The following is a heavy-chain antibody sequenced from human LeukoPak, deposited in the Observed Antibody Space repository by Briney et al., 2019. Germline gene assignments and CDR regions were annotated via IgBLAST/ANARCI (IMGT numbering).Heavy chain of an antibody. CDR2: ISTYSGNT. J-gene: IGHJ4*02. D-gene: IGHD2-2*01. CDR3: ARDKPTREDIVVVPVLGY. CDR1: GNTFTTYG. V-gene: IGHV1-18*01. Sequence: ASVKVSCKASGNTFTTYGISWVRQAPGQGLEWMGWISTYSGNTNLAQNLQGRVTMTRDTSISTAYMELSRLRSDDTAVYYCARDKPTREDIVVVPVLGYWGQGTLVTVPS.